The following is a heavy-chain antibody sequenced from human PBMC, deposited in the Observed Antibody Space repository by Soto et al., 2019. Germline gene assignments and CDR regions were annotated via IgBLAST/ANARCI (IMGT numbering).Heavy chain of an antibody. V-gene: IGHV4-34*01. D-gene: IGHD3-16*01. Sequence: SDTLSLTCAVSGGSFRGYFWSWIRQSPDKGLEWIGEINDSGNTYYNPSFKSRLTISVDTSRSQISLRMTSVTAADSAVYYCQGGDFWGQGTRVTVSS. CDR1: GGSFRGYF. CDR3: QGGDF. J-gene: IGHJ4*02. CDR2: INDSGNT.